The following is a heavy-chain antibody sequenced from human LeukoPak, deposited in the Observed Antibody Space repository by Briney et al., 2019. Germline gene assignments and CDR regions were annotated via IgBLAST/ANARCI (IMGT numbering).Heavy chain of an antibody. CDR3: ARGTYNYGRSGYFPWVY. Sequence: PGGSLRLSCAASGFTFSSYWMHWVRQAPGKGLVWVSRINSDGSSTSYADSVKGRFTISRDNVKNTLYLQMNSLRAEDTAVYYCARGTYNYGRSGYFPWVYWGQGTLVTVSS. D-gene: IGHD3-22*01. CDR2: INSDGSST. V-gene: IGHV3-74*01. J-gene: IGHJ4*02. CDR1: GFTFSSYW.